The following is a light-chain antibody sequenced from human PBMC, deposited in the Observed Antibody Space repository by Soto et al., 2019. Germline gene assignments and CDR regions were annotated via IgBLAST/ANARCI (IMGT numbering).Light chain of an antibody. Sequence: DIQMTQSPSSLSASVGDRVTITCRASQGIRDALGWYQQKPGKAPKPLISAASSLQSGVPSRFSGSGSGTEFTLTISSLQPEDFANYYCLQHNSYPQTFGQGTKVEIK. J-gene: IGKJ1*01. CDR2: AAS. CDR1: QGIRDA. CDR3: LQHNSYPQT. V-gene: IGKV1-17*01.